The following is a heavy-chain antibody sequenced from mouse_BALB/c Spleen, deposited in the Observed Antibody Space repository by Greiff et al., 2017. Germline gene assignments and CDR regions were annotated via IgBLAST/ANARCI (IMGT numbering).Heavy chain of an antibody. V-gene: IGHV1S56*01. CDR1: GYTFSSYD. CDR3: GRRAYYGNYPFAY. J-gene: IGHJ3*01. CDR2: IFPGDGST. D-gene: IGHD2-10*01. Sequence: QVQLRQSGAGLLTPGASVKLSCKASGYTFSSYDVNWVGQRPEQGLEWIGWIFPGDGSTKYNEKFKGKATLTTDKSSSTAYRQLSRHTSEDYAVYCCGRRAYYGNYPFAYWGQGTLVTVSA.